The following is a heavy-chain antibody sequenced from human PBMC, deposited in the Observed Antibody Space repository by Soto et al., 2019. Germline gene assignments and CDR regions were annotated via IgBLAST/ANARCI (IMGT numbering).Heavy chain of an antibody. V-gene: IGHV4-31*03. CDR1: GGSMNSGGYC. D-gene: IGHD2-15*01. J-gene: IGHJ4*02. CDR3: SRGILV. CDR2: ISYGGTT. Sequence: QVQLQESGPGLVKPSQTLSLTCTVSGGSMNSGGYCWNWIRQHPGEGLEWIGCISYGGTTSYNPSLKSRLTISVDTSNNQFSLMLNSVTAADTALYYCSRGILVWGQGTLITVSS.